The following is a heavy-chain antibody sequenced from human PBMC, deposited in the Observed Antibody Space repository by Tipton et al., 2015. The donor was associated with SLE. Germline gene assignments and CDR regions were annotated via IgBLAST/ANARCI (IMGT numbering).Heavy chain of an antibody. J-gene: IGHJ4*02. Sequence: TLSLTCAVYGGSFSVYYWGWIRQPPGKGVEWIGTIYYTGITYYNPSLKSRVTISLDTSTKQVSLRLNSATAAETAVYYCARLVSSSCLDYWGQGTVVTVSS. CDR1: GGSFSVYY. V-gene: IGHV4-34*01. CDR3: ARLVSSSCLDY. CDR2: IYYTGIT. D-gene: IGHD6-6*01.